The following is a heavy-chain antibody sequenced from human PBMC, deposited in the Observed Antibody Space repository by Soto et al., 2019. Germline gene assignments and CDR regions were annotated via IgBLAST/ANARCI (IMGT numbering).Heavy chain of an antibody. V-gene: IGHV2-26*01. D-gene: IGHD1-1*01. CDR3: ARISAYTVVQFVY. J-gene: IGHJ4*02. CDR1: GFSLRNARMG. Sequence: QVTLKESGPVLVKPTETLTLTCTVSGFSLRNARMGLSWIRQPPGKALEWLAHIFSNDEKSYSTSLKSRLTMSKGTYQSQVGHTITRLDTVDIDTSYSARISAYTVVQFVYWGQGPLVTVSS. CDR2: IFSNDEK.